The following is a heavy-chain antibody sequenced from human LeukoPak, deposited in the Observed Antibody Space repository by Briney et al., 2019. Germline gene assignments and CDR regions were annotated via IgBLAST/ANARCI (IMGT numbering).Heavy chain of an antibody. Sequence: SETLSLTCAVYGGSFSGYYWSWNRQPPGKGLEWIGEINHSGSTNYNPSLKSRVTISVDTSKNQFSLKLSSVTAADTAVYYCARAYSSSWYLNWFDPWGQGTLVTVSS. CDR1: GGSFSGYY. CDR3: ARAYSSSWYLNWFDP. J-gene: IGHJ5*02. V-gene: IGHV4-34*01. D-gene: IGHD6-13*01. CDR2: INHSGST.